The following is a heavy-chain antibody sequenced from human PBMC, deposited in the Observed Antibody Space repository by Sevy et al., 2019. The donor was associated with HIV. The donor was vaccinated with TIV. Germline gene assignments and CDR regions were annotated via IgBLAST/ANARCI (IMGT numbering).Heavy chain of an antibody. CDR1: GYTFTDYY. CDR2: INPNDGVT. V-gene: IGHV1-2*02. CDR3: ARLTTKPTSDLYGMDV. Sequence: ASVKVSCKASGYTFTDYYIHWVRQAPGQGLEWMAWINPNDGVTNYAQRFQGGVTVTRDTSVSTAYMEVRGRRYDETATYYCARLTTKPTSDLYGMDVWGQGTTVTVSS. D-gene: IGHD4-17*01. J-gene: IGHJ6*02.